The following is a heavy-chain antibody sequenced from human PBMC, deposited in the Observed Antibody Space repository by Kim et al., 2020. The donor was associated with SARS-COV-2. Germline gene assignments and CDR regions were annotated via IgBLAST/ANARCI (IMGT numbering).Heavy chain of an antibody. D-gene: IGHD3-22*01. CDR3: ARGLNRGYSDY. J-gene: IGHJ4*02. V-gene: IGHV4-59*01. CDR1: GGSISSYY. Sequence: SETLSRTCSVSGGSISSYYWTWIRLPPGKELEWIGYIHYSGSTKYNPSLKNRITISVDTSRNEFSLKMSSVTAADTAIYYCARGLNRGYSDYWGQGILVT. CDR2: IHYSGST.